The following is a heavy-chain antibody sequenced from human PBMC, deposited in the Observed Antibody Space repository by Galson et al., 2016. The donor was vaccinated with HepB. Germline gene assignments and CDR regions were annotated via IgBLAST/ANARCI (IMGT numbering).Heavy chain of an antibody. CDR2: INHSGNS. CDR1: GGSFSGFH. Sequence: SETLSLTCAVYGGSFSGFHWSWIRQSPGKGLEWIGEINHSGNSDNNPSLKSRVTISVDTSKNQVSLRLSSVTAADTAVYYCARVSAGVRGWFDPWGQGTLVTVSS. CDR3: ARVSAGVRGWFDP. D-gene: IGHD3-10*01. V-gene: IGHV4-34*01. J-gene: IGHJ5*02.